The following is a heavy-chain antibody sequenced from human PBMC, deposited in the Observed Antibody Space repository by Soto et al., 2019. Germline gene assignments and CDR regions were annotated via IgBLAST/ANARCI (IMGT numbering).Heavy chain of an antibody. CDR2: IYYSGST. CDR1: GGSFSGYY. D-gene: IGHD6-19*01. V-gene: IGHV4-59*01. J-gene: IGHJ4*02. CDR3: ARSGSGSGWL. Sequence: ASETLSLTCAVYGGSFSGYYWSWIRQPPGKGLEWIGYIYYSGSTKYNPSLKSRVTISVDTSKNQFSLKLSSMTAADTAVYYCARSGSGSGWLGGQGTLVTLPS.